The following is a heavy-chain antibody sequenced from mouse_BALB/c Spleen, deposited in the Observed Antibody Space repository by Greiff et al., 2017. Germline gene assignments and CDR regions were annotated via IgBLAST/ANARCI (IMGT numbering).Heavy chain of an antibody. Sequence: QVQLQQSGAELAKPGASVKMSCKASGYTFTSYWMHWVKQRPGQGLEWIGYINPSTGYTEYNQKFKDKATLTADKSSSTAYMQLSSLTSEDSAVYYCANLQRGYYAMDYWGQGTSVTVSS. V-gene: IGHV1-7*01. J-gene: IGHJ4*01. CDR1: GYTFTSYW. CDR3: ANLQRGYYAMDY. CDR2: INPSTGYT.